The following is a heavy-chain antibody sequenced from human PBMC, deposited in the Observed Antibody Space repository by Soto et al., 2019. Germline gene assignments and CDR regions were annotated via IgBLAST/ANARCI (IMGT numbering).Heavy chain of an antibody. Sequence: SVKVSCKASGGTFSSYTISWVRQAPGQGLEWMGRIIPILGIANYAPKFQGRVTITADKSTSTAYMELSSLRSEDTAGYYCAFRDSSGFAYWGQGTLVTVSS. CDR1: GGTFSSYT. V-gene: IGHV1-69*02. D-gene: IGHD6-19*01. J-gene: IGHJ4*02. CDR3: AFRDSSGFAY. CDR2: IIPILGIA.